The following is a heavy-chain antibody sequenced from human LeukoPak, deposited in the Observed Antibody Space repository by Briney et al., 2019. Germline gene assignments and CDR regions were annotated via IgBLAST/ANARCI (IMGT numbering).Heavy chain of an antibody. CDR2: ISTGGRPI. CDR1: GFIFSAYS. D-gene: IGHD3-3*01. V-gene: IGHV3-48*02. Sequence: PGGSLRLSCAASGFIFSAYSMYWVRQAPGKGLEWLSYISTGGRPIYNADSAKGRFTISRDNAKNSLYLQLNSLRDVDTAVYYCARTGTFGYYQTDYWGQGTLVTVSS. CDR3: ARTGTFGYYQTDY. J-gene: IGHJ4*02.